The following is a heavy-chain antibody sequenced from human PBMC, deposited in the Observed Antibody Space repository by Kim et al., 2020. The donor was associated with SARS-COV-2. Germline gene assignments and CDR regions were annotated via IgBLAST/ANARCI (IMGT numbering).Heavy chain of an antibody. CDR3: ARDYRPSIAVAGTTPGS. V-gene: IGHV3-30-3*01. CDR2: ISYDGSNK. D-gene: IGHD6-19*01. J-gene: IGHJ4*02. Sequence: GGSLRLSCAASGFTFSRYAMHWVRQAPGKGLEWVAVISYDGSNKYYADSVKGRFTISRDNSKNTLYLQMNSLRAEDTAVYYCARDYRPSIAVAGTTPGSWGQGTLVTVSS. CDR1: GFTFSRYA.